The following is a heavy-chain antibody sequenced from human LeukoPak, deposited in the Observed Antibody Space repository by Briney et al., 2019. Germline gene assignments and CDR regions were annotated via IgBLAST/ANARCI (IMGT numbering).Heavy chain of an antibody. Sequence: PGRSLRLSCAASGFTFDDYAMHWVRQAPGKGLEWVSGISWNSGSIGYADSVKGRFTISRDSAKNSLYLQMNSLRAEDTALYYCAKASGSSGWYNWFDPWGQGTLVTVSS. D-gene: IGHD6-19*01. V-gene: IGHV3-9*01. CDR1: GFTFDDYA. CDR2: ISWNSGSI. J-gene: IGHJ5*02. CDR3: AKASGSSGWYNWFDP.